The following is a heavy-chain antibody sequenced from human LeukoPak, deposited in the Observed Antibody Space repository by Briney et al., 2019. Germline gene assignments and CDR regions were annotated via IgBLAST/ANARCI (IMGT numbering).Heavy chain of an antibody. CDR1: GGSFSGYY. V-gene: IGHV4-34*01. CDR3: ARETRLWGSYYYYMDV. Sequence: PSETLSLTCAVYGGSFSGYYWSWIRQPPGKGLEWIGEINHSGSTKYNPSLKSRVTISVDDMSKNQFSLKLSSVTAADTAVYYCARETRLWGSYYYYMDVWGKGTTVTISS. J-gene: IGHJ6*03. D-gene: IGHD2-21*01. CDR2: INHSGST.